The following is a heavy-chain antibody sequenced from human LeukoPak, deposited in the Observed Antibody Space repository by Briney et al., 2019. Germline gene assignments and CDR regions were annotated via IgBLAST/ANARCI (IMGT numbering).Heavy chain of an antibody. CDR2: IRYDGSNK. D-gene: IGHD3-22*01. CDR1: GFTFSSYG. J-gene: IGHJ4*02. Sequence: GGSLRLSCAASGFTFSSYGMHWVRQAPGKGLEWVAFIRYDGSNKYYADSVRGRFTISRDNSNNTLYLQMNSLRAEDTAVYNCAKDLSRYYDSSAPDYWGQGTLVTVSS. V-gene: IGHV3-30*02. CDR3: AKDLSRYYDSSAPDY.